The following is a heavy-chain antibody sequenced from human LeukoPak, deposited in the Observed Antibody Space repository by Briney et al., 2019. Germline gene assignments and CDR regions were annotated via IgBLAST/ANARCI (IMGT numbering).Heavy chain of an antibody. V-gene: IGHV1-2*06. CDR2: INPNSGGT. CDR3: ARDYYYDSSGTPFDL. J-gene: IGHJ2*01. Sequence: RASVKVSCKASGYTFTGYYMHWVRQAPGQGLEWMGRINPNSGGTNYAQKFQGRVTMTRDTSISTAYMELSRLRSDDTAVYYCARDYYYDSSGTPFDLWGRGTLVTVSS. CDR1: GYTFTGYY. D-gene: IGHD3-22*01.